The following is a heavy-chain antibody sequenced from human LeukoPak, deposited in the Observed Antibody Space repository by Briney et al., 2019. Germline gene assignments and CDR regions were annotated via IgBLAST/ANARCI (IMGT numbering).Heavy chain of an antibody. CDR2: INPNSGGT. Sequence: ASVKVSCKASGYTFTGYYMHWVRQAPGQGLEWMGWINPNSGGTNYAQKFQGRVTMTRDTSISTAYMELSRLRSDDTAVYYCAEGGIFRETSLHPPGYWGQGTLVTVSS. CDR1: GYTFTGYY. V-gene: IGHV1-2*02. CDR3: AEGGIFRETSLHPPGY. J-gene: IGHJ4*02. D-gene: IGHD3-3*01.